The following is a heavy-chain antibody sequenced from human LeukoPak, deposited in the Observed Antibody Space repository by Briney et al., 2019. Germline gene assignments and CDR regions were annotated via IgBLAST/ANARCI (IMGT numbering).Heavy chain of an antibody. CDR3: ARAPYYYDSSGYYSDFDY. J-gene: IGHJ4*02. CDR1: GYTFTSYY. CDR2: INPSGGST. V-gene: IGHV1-46*03. Sequence: ASVKVSCKASGYTFTSYYMHWVRQAPGQGLEWMGIINPSGGSTSYAQKFQGRVTVTRDTSTSTVYMELSSLRSEDTAVYYCARAPYYYDSSGYYSDFDYWGQGTLVTVSS. D-gene: IGHD3-22*01.